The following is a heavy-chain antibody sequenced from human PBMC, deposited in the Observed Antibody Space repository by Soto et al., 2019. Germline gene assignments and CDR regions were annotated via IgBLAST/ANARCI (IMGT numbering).Heavy chain of an antibody. CDR2: INHSGST. Sequence: PSETLSLTCAVYGGSFSGYYWSWIRQPPGKGLEWIGEINHSGSTNYNPSLKSRVTISVDTSKNQFSLKLSSVTAADTAVYYCARLQRITMIVVVISGAFDIWGQGTMVTVSS. V-gene: IGHV4-34*01. D-gene: IGHD3-22*01. CDR3: ARLQRITMIVVVISGAFDI. CDR1: GGSFSGYY. J-gene: IGHJ3*02.